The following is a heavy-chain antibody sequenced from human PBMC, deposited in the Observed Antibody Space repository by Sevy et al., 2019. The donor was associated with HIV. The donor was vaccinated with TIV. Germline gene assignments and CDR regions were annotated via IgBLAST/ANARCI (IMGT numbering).Heavy chain of an antibody. J-gene: IGHJ6*02. V-gene: IGHV4-61*01. D-gene: IGHD3-3*01. CDR2: IYYSGST. CDR3: ATSYYDFWSGYSDYYYYGMDV. Sequence: SETLSLTCTVSGGSVSSGSYYWSWIRQPPGKGLEWIGYIYYSGSTNYNPSLKSRVTISVDTSKNQFSLKVSSVTAADTAVYYCATSYYDFWSGYSDYYYYGMDVWGQGTTVTVSS. CDR1: GGSVSSGSYY.